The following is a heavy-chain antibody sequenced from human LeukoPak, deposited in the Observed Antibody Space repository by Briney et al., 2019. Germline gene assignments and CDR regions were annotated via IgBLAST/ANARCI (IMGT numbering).Heavy chain of an antibody. CDR1: GYTFTGYY. CDR2: INPNSGGT. Sequence: ASVKVSCKASGYTFTGYYMHWVRQAPGQGLEWMGWINPNSGGTNYAQKFQGRVTMTRDTSISTAYMELSRLRSDDTAVYYCAYDSSGYDYYFDYWGQGALVTVSS. J-gene: IGHJ4*02. CDR3: AYDSSGYDYYFDY. V-gene: IGHV1-2*02. D-gene: IGHD3-22*01.